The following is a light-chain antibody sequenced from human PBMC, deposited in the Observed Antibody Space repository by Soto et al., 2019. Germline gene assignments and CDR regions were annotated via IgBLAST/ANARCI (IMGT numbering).Light chain of an antibody. V-gene: IGLV2-14*01. CDR1: SSDIGNYNY. CDR2: EVN. CDR3: SSYTSGSTLEI. J-gene: IGLJ2*01. Sequence: QSALTQPASVSGSPGQSITISCTGTSSDIGNYNYVSWYRQHPGKAPKLMIYEVNNRPSGVSNRFSGSKSGNTASLTISGLQAEDEADYYCSSYTSGSTLEIFGGGTQLTVL.